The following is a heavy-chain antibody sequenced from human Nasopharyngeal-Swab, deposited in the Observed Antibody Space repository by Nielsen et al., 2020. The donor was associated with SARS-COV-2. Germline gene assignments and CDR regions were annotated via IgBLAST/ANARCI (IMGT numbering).Heavy chain of an antibody. D-gene: IGHD2-2*01. Sequence: ASVKVSCKASGYTFTSYCISWVRQAPGQGLEWMGWISAYNGNTNYAQKLQGRVTMTTDTSTSTAYMELRSLRSDDTAVYYCARGEIVVVPAASYYYYYGMDVWGQGTTVTVSS. CDR2: ISAYNGNT. CDR3: ARGEIVVVPAASYYYYYGMDV. CDR1: GYTFTSYC. V-gene: IGHV1-18*01. J-gene: IGHJ6*02.